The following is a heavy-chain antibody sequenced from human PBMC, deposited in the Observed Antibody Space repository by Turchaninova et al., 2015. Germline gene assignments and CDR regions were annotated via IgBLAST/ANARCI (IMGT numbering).Heavy chain of an antibody. CDR1: GFTFSSYG. V-gene: IGHV3-30*02. CDR2: IRYDGSNK. J-gene: IGHJ4*02. CDR3: AKERVPYSSSPGDY. D-gene: IGHD6-6*01. Sequence: QVQLVESGGGVVQPGGSGSVSCAASGFTFSSYGMHWVRQAPGKGLEWVAFIRYDGSNKYYTDSVKGRFTISRDNSKNTLYLQMNSLRAEDTAVYYCAKERVPYSSSPGDYWGQGTLVTVSS.